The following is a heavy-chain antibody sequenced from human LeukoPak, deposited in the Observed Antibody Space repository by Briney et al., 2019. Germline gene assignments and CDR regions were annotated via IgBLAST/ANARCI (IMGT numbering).Heavy chain of an antibody. Sequence: GGSLRLSCAASGFSFSSYTMNWLRQVPGKGLEWVSSIRTNNYRYGAGSVKGRFTISRDNAKNSLFLQMDSLRAEDTAVYYCARDGHFDFWGQGPLVTVSS. D-gene: IGHD3/OR15-3a*01. J-gene: IGHJ4*02. CDR1: GFSFSSYT. CDR2: IRTNNYR. CDR3: ARDGHFDF. V-gene: IGHV3-21*01.